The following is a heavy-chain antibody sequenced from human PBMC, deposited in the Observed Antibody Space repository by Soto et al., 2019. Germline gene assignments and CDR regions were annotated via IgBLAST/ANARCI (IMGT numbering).Heavy chain of an antibody. D-gene: IGHD2-2*01. CDR2: ISSSSGYI. CDR1: GFTFSSYS. J-gene: IGHJ3*02. CDR3: ARVGGGYQLLHAFDI. Sequence: PGGSLRLSCAASGFTFSSYSMNWVHQAPGKGLEWVSSISSSSGYIYYADSVKGRFTISRDNAKNSLYLQMNSLRAEDTAVYYCARVGGGYQLLHAFDIWGQGTMVTVSS. V-gene: IGHV3-21*01.